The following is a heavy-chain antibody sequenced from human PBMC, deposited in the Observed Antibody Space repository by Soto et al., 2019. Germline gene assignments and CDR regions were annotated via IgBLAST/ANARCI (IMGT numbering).Heavy chain of an antibody. V-gene: IGHV4-59*08. D-gene: IGHD4-17*01. J-gene: IGHJ4*02. CDR1: GGSISSYY. CDR2: IYYNGST. Sequence: SETLSLTCTVSGGSISSYYWSWIRQPPGKGLEWIGYIYYNGSTNYNHTIKRQVTITVDTSKNQFSLKLRSVTATDTAVYYCARRYGPGFDYWGQGTLVTVS. CDR3: ARRYGPGFDY.